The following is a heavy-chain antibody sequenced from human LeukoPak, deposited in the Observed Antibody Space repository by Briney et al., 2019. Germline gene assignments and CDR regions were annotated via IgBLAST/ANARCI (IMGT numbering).Heavy chain of an antibody. CDR2: ISSGSSYI. J-gene: IGHJ4*02. Sequence: GGSLRLSCAASGFTFSTYSTNWVRQAPGKGLEWVSSISSGSSYIYYADSVKGRFTISRDNSKNTLYLQMNSLRAEDTAVYYCARRAGAYSHPYDYRGQGTLVTVSS. CDR3: ARRAGAYSHPYDY. D-gene: IGHD4/OR15-4a*01. CDR1: GFTFSTYS. V-gene: IGHV3-21*04.